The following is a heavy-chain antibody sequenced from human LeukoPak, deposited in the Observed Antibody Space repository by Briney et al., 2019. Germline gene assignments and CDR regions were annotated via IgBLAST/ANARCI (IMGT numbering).Heavy chain of an antibody. CDR3: ARDKFRVLRFTNWFDP. CDR1: GFTFSSYG. D-gene: IGHD3-3*01. J-gene: IGHJ5*02. V-gene: IGHV3-30*02. CDR2: IRYDGSNE. Sequence: PGGSLRLSCAASGFTFSSYGMHGVRQAPGKGLEWVAFIRYDGSNEYSADSVKGRFTISRDNFKNTLYLQMNSLRAEDTAVYYCARDKFRVLRFTNWFDPWGQGTLVTVSS.